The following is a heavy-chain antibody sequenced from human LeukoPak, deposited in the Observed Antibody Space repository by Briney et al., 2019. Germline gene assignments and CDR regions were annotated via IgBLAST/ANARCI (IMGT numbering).Heavy chain of an antibody. D-gene: IGHD2-2*01. J-gene: IGHJ5*02. Sequence: SETLSLTCTVSGGSINNYYWTWIRQPPGKGLESIGFIYYSGRTIYNPSFESRVTISVDTSKNQFSLKLNSVTAADTAVYYCARMEEGLGYCRGSGCYWLDPWGQGTLVTVSS. V-gene: IGHV4-59*01. CDR1: GGSINNYY. CDR2: IYYSGRT. CDR3: ARMEEGLGYCRGSGCYWLDP.